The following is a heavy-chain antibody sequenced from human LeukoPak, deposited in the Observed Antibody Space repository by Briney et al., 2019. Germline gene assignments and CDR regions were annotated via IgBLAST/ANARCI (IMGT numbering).Heavy chain of an antibody. V-gene: IGHV4-59*01. CDR3: ARAEPSRPFDY. D-gene: IGHD1-14*01. CDR1: GGSIRSNY. J-gene: IGHJ4*02. CDR2: IYYTGST. Sequence: PSETLSHTCTVSGGSIRSNYWGWIRQPPGKGLEFIGHIYYTGSTNYNPSLRSRVTISVDTSKNQFSLNLSSVTSADTAVYYCARAEPSRPFDYWGRGTLVTVSS.